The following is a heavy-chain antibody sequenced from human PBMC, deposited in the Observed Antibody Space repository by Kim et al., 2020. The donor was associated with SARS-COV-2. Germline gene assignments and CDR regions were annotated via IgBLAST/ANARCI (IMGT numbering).Heavy chain of an antibody. CDR2: INHSGST. D-gene: IGHD5-18*01. V-gene: IGHV4-34*01. Sequence: SETLSLTCAVYGGSFSGYYWSWIRQPPGKGLEWIGEINHSGSTNYNPSLKSRVTISVDTSKNQFSLKLSSVTAADTAVYYCARGRYSYGFRHGMDVWGQGTTVTVSS. CDR1: GGSFSGYY. J-gene: IGHJ6*02. CDR3: ARGRYSYGFRHGMDV.